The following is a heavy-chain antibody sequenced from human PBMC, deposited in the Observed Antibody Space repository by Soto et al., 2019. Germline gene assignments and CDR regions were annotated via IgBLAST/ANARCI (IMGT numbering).Heavy chain of an antibody. J-gene: IGHJ3*02. CDR1: GFTFSNAW. Sequence: GGSLRLSCAASGFTFSNAWMSWVRQAPGKGLEWVGRIKSKTDGGTTDYAAPVKGRFTISRDDSKNTLYLQMNSLKTEDTAVYYCTTDLDGIMITFGGGPAFDIWGQGTMVTVSS. CDR3: TTDLDGIMITFGGGPAFDI. V-gene: IGHV3-15*01. D-gene: IGHD3-16*01. CDR2: IKSKTDGGTT.